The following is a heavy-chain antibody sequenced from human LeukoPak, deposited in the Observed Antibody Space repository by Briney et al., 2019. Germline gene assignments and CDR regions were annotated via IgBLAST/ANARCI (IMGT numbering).Heavy chain of an antibody. J-gene: IGHJ6*04. D-gene: IGHD2-2*02. CDR3: ASGLGYCSSASCYNYCYYGMDV. V-gene: IGHV3-7*03. CDR1: GFTFSSYW. CDR2: IKQDGSEK. Sequence: PGGSLRLSCAASGFTFSSYWMSWVRQAPGKGLEWVANIKQDGSEKYYVDSVKGRFTISRDNAKNSLYLQMNSLRAEDTAVYYCASGLGYCSSASCYNYCYYGMDVWGKGTTVTVSS.